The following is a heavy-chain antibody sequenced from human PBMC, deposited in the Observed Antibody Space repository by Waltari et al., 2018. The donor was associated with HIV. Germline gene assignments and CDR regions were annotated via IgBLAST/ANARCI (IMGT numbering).Heavy chain of an antibody. V-gene: IGHV3-9*01. Sequence: EVQLVESGGGLVQPGRSLRLSCASSGFTFGDYAMHWVRQPPGKGLEWVSGISWNSGSIDYADSVKGRFTISRDNTKNSLYLQMNSVRAEDTALYYCAKDRGPFIAVAGTWGQGTLVTVSS. D-gene: IGHD6-19*01. CDR2: ISWNSGSI. CDR1: GFTFGDYA. J-gene: IGHJ5*02. CDR3: AKDRGPFIAVAGT.